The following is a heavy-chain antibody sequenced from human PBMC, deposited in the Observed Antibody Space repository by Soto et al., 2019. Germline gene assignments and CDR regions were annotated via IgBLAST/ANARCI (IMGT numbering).Heavy chain of an antibody. V-gene: IGHV3-23*01. J-gene: IGHJ4*02. CDR3: ANVPIWCSSTSCYTEGFDY. Sequence: EVQLLDSGGGLVQPRGSLRLSCTASGFTFSDYAMSWVRQPPGKGLEWVSVISAGGSTYYADSVKGRFTVSRANSKNTLYLQMNSLRAEDTAVYYCANVPIWCSSTSCYTEGFDYWGQGTLVTVSS. D-gene: IGHD2-2*02. CDR1: GFTFSDYA. CDR2: ISAGGST.